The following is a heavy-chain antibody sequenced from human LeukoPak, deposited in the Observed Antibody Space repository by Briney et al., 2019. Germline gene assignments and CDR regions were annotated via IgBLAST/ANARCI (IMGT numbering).Heavy chain of an antibody. V-gene: IGHV4-59*01. CDR2: IYYSGST. J-gene: IGHJ4*02. CDR3: ARIAVAGTDLDY. CDR1: GGSISTYY. Sequence: SETLSLTCTVSGGSISTYYWSWIRQPPGKGREGIGYIYYSGSTNYNPSLKSRVTISVDTSKNQFSLKLNSVTAADTAVYYCARIAVAGTDLDYWGQGTLVTVSS. D-gene: IGHD6-19*01.